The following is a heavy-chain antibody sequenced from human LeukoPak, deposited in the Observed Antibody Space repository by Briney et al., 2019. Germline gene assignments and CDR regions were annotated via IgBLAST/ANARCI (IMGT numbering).Heavy chain of an antibody. CDR1: GYTFTSYY. V-gene: IGHV1-46*01. Sequence: GASVKVSCKASGYTFTSYYMHWVRQAPGQGLEWMGIINPSGGSTSYAQKFQGRVTMTRDTSTSTVYMELSSLRSEDTAVYYCAREEIDTSDEDYYYGMDVWGPGTTVTVSS. CDR2: INPSGGST. D-gene: IGHD3-16*01. J-gene: IGHJ6*02. CDR3: AREEIDTSDEDYYYGMDV.